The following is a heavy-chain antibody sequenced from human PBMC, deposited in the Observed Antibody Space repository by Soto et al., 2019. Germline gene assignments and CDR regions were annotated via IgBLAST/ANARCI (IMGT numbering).Heavy chain of an antibody. CDR2: IYWDDDK. D-gene: IGHD3-10*01. Sequence: QITLKGSGPTLVKPTQTLTLTCTISGFSLSTTGVSVGWIRQPPGKALEWLALIYWDDDKRYSPSLKSRLTITKDTYKKQVVLTMTNTDPVDTATYYCAHRRYYYGSGDLFDYWGQGTLVTVSS. V-gene: IGHV2-5*02. J-gene: IGHJ4*02. CDR1: GFSLSTTGVS. CDR3: AHRRYYYGSGDLFDY.